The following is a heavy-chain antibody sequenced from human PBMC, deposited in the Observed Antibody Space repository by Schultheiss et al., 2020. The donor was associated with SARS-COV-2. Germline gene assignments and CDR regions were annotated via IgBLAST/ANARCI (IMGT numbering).Heavy chain of an antibody. CDR1: GFTFSSYG. V-gene: IGHV3-33*01. D-gene: IGHD3-22*01. J-gene: IGHJ6*02. CDR3: ARDKYYYDSSGYYGMDV. CDR2: IWYDGSNK. Sequence: GGSLRLSCAASGFTFSSYGMHWVRQAPGKGLEWVAVIWYDGSNKYYADSVKGRFTISRDNSKNTLYLQMNSLRAEDTAVYYCARDKYYYDSSGYYGMDVWGQGTTVTVSS.